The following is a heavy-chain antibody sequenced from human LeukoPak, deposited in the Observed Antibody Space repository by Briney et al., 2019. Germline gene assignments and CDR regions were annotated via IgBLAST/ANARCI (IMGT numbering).Heavy chain of an antibody. CDR2: MNPNSGNT. CDR3: ARVHQPAAQGVLYYYGMDV. CDR1: GYTFTSYD. V-gene: IGHV1-8*01. D-gene: IGHD2-2*01. J-gene: IGHJ6*02. Sequence: ASVKVSCKASGYTFTSYDINWVRQATGQGLEWMGWMNPNSGNTGYAQKFQGRVTMTRNTSISTAYMELSSLRSEDTAVYYCARVHQPAAQGVLYYYGMDVWGQGTTVTVSS.